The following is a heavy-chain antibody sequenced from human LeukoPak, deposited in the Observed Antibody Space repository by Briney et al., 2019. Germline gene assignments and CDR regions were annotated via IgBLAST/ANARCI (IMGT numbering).Heavy chain of an antibody. D-gene: IGHD3-22*01. J-gene: IGHJ3*02. CDR2: IYYSGST. CDR1: GGSISSYY. Sequence: SETLSLTCTVSGGSISSYYWSWIRQPPGKGLEWIGYIYYSGSTNYNPSLKSRVTISVDTSKNQFSLKPSSVTAADTAVYYCARLPLHYYDSSAHLGLRAFDIWGQGTMVTVSS. V-gene: IGHV4-59*08. CDR3: ARLPLHYYDSSAHLGLRAFDI.